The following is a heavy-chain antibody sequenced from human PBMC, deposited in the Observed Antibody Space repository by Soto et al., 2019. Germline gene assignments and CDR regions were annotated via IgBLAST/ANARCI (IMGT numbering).Heavy chain of an antibody. Sequence: QVQLAQSGAEVKKPGSSVKVSCKASGGTFSSYAISWVRQAPGQGLEWMGGIIPIFGTANYAQKFQGRVTITADESTSTAYMELSSLRSEDTAVYYCARPSMVRGVHPSDYYYYGMDVWGQGTTVTVSS. CDR1: GGTFSSYA. CDR2: IIPIFGTA. CDR3: ARPSMVRGVHPSDYYYYGMDV. J-gene: IGHJ6*02. D-gene: IGHD3-10*01. V-gene: IGHV1-69*01.